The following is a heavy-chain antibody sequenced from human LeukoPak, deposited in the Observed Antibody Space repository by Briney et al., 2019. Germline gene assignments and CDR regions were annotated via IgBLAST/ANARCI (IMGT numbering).Heavy chain of an antibody. CDR2: IKQDGSEK. CDR3: ARDMYCSGDSCQRNSAMDV. CDR1: GFTFSSYW. D-gene: IGHD2-15*01. Sequence: PGGSLRLSCAASGFTFSSYWMSWVRQAPGKGLEWVANIKQDGSEKYYVDSVKGRFTISRDNAKNSLYLQMNSLRAEDTAVYYCARDMYCSGDSCQRNSAMDVWGQGTTVTVSS. V-gene: IGHV3-7*03. J-gene: IGHJ6*02.